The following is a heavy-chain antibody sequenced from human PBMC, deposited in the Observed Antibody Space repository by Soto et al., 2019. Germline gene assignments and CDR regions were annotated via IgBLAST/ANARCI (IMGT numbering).Heavy chain of an antibody. CDR1: CGSISSYY. CDR3: ARDLLGTAEGYYGMDV. J-gene: IGHJ6*02. D-gene: IGHD1-1*01. CDR2: IYYSGST. Sequence: SETLSLTCTVSCGSISSYYWSWIRQPPGKGLEWIGYIYYSGSTNYNPSLKSRVTISVDTSKNQFSLKLSSVTAADTAVYYCARDLLGTAEGYYGMDVWGQGTTVTVSS. V-gene: IGHV4-59*01.